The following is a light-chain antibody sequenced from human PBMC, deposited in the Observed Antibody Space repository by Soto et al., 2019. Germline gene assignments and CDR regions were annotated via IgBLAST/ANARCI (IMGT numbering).Light chain of an antibody. CDR1: QSVSYTF. CDR3: QKYGTSPLT. J-gene: IGKJ4*01. CDR2: DAF. Sequence: EIVLTQSPGTLSFSPGERATLSCRASQSVSYTFLAWYQQKPGQAPRLLIHDAFRRATGIPDRFSGSGSGTDFSLTISTLEPEDSAVYYCQKYGTSPLTFGGGTKVDIK. V-gene: IGKV3-20*01.